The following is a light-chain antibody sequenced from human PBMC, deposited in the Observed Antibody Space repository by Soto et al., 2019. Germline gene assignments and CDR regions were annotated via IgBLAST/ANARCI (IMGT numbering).Light chain of an antibody. CDR2: DVS. V-gene: IGLV2-14*01. J-gene: IGLJ1*01. CDR1: SSDAGGYNY. Sequence: LTQPASVSGSPGQSITISCTGTSSDAGGYNYVSWYQQHPGKAPKFMIYDVSNRPSGVSNRFSGSKSGNTASLTISGLQAEDEADYYCCSYTTSNTRQIVFGTGTKVTVL. CDR3: CSYTTSNTRQIV.